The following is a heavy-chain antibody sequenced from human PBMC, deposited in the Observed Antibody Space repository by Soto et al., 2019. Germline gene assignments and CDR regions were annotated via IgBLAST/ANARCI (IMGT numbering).Heavy chain of an antibody. CDR3: ARDYYDSSGYSVAEYFQH. CDR1: GYSFTSYW. Sequence: GESLKISCKGSGYSFTSYWISWVRQMPGKGLEWMGRIDPSDSYTNYSPSFQGHVTISADKSISTAYLQWSSLKASDTAMYYCARDYYDSSGYSVAEYFQHWGQGTLVTVSS. J-gene: IGHJ1*01. V-gene: IGHV5-10-1*01. CDR2: IDPSDSYT. D-gene: IGHD3-22*01.